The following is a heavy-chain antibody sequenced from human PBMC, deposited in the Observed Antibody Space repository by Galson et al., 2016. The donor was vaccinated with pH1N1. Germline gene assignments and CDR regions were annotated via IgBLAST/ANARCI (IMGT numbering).Heavy chain of an antibody. J-gene: IGHJ4*02. Sequence: QSGAEVKKPGESLKISCQGSGYSFSSHWIGWVRQMPGKGLEWMGIIYPGDSDTKYSPSFQGQVTFSADKSINTAYLQWSSLKASDTAMYFCARRSAVAGVGYWGQGTLVTVSS. CDR3: ARRSAVAGVGY. V-gene: IGHV5-51*01. D-gene: IGHD6-19*01. CDR2: IYPGDSDT. CDR1: GYSFSSHW.